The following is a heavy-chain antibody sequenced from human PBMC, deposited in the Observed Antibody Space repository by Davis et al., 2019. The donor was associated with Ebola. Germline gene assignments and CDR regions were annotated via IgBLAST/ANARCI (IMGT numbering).Heavy chain of an antibody. CDR1: GFRFSTYA. D-gene: IGHD3-9*01. CDR2: ISGNGAIT. CDR3: FEVTASLDY. J-gene: IGHJ4*02. V-gene: IGHV3-23*01. Sequence: GESLKISCAASGFRFSTYAMSWVRQAPGKGLEWVSGISGNGAITYYADSVKGRFTISRDNSKNTLYLQMNSLRAEDTAVYYCFEVTASLDYWGQGTLVTVSS.